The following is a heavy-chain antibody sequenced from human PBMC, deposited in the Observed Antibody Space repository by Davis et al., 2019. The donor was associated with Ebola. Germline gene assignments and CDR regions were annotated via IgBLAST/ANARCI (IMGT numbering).Heavy chain of an antibody. J-gene: IGHJ3*02. Sequence: GESLKISCAASGLSLSDVWMTWVRQAPGMGLEWVCRIKSKTDGGTTDYTTPVKGRFTLSRDDSKNMVYLQMNGLKSEDTAVYYCLTEPSHTRGRFLDSGTFNIWGRGTTVTVSS. CDR2: IKSKTDGGTT. D-gene: IGHD3-3*01. V-gene: IGHV3-15*01. CDR3: LTEPSHTRGRFLDSGTFNI. CDR1: GLSLSDVW.